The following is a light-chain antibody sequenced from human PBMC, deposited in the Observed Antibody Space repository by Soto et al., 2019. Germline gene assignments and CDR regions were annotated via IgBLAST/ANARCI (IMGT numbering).Light chain of an antibody. CDR3: QQSYSTTWT. CDR1: QGISSY. V-gene: IGKV1-9*01. CDR2: AAS. J-gene: IGKJ1*01. Sequence: DIRLTQSPSFLSASVADRDTITCRASQGISSYLAWYQQKPGKAPKLLIYAASSLQSGVPSRFSGSGSETDFTLTISSLQPEDFATYSCQQSYSTTWTFGQGTKVDIK.